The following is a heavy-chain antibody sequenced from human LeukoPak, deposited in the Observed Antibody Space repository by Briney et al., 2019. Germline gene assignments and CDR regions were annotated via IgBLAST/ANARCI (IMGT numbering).Heavy chain of an antibody. CDR1: GGSISSYY. Sequence: SETLSLTCTVSGGSISSYYWSWIRQPPGKGLEWIGSIYYSGSTYYNPSLKSRVTISVDTSKNQFSLKLSSVTAADTAVYYCARFEYYYGSGSYYLNWFDPWGQGTLVTVSS. V-gene: IGHV4-59*01. CDR2: IYYSGST. D-gene: IGHD3-10*01. CDR3: ARFEYYYGSGSYYLNWFDP. J-gene: IGHJ5*02.